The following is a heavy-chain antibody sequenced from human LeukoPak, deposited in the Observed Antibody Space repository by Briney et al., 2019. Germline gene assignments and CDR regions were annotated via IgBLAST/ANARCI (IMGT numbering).Heavy chain of an antibody. CDR1: GFTFSNYI. D-gene: IGHD3-22*01. J-gene: IGHJ4*02. CDR2: ISSSSNDI. CDR3: ASHFYDSRGYYGPDY. V-gene: IGHV3-21*01. Sequence: GGSLRLSCAASGFTFSNYIMHWVRQAPGKGLEWVSSISSSSNDIYYADSVRGRFTISRDNAKNSLYLQMNSLRAEDTAVYYCASHFYDSRGYYGPDYWGQGTLVTVSS.